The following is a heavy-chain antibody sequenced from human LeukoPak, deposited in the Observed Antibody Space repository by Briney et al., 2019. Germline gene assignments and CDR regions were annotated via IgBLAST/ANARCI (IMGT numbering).Heavy chain of an antibody. V-gene: IGHV4-39*07. CDR2: IYYSGST. CDR3: ARANSSGYYYLPYYYYYMDV. D-gene: IGHD3-22*01. Sequence: SETLSLTCTVSGGSISSSSYYWGWIRQPPGKGLEWIGSIYYSGSTYYNPSLKSRVTISVDTSKNQFSLKLSSVTAADTAVYYCARANSSGYYYLPYYYYYMDVWGKGTTVTISS. CDR1: GGSISSSSYY. J-gene: IGHJ6*03.